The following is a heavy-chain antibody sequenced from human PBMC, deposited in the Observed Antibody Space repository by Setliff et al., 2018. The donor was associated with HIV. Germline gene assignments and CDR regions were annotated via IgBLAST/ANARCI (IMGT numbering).Heavy chain of an antibody. D-gene: IGHD3-10*01. Sequence: SETLSLTCAVYGESFSGYYWSWIRQPPGKGLEWIGEINHSGSTNYNPSLKSRVTTSVDTSKNQFSLKLSSVTAADTAVYYCARGPRYGSGTPFDYWGQGTLVTVSS. J-gene: IGHJ4*02. CDR2: INHSGST. V-gene: IGHV4-34*01. CDR1: GESFSGYY. CDR3: ARGPRYGSGTPFDY.